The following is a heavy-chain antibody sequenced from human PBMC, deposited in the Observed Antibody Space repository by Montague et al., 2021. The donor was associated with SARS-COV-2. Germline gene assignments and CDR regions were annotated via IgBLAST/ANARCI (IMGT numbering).Heavy chain of an antibody. CDR1: GFSLSTSGVC. Sequence: PALVKPTQTLTLTCTFSGFSLSTSGVCVSWIRQPPGKALEWLALIDWDDDTYYSASLKTRLTISKGPSTNQVVLTMTNMDPVDTGTYYCARMGSAVRGIMPTYNFDIWGQGTQVTVSS. CDR2: IDWDDDT. D-gene: IGHD1-26*01. V-gene: IGHV2-70*13. J-gene: IGHJ4*02. CDR3: ARMGSAVRGIMPTYNFDI.